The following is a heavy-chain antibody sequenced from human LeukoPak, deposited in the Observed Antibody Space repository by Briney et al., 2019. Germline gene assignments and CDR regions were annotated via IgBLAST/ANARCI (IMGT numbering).Heavy chain of an antibody. J-gene: IGHJ6*03. D-gene: IGHD1-26*01. CDR1: GGSISSYY. CDR3: ARDRRRVGARYYYYYMDV. Sequence: PSETLSLTCTVSGGSISSYYWSWIRQPAGKGLEWIGRIYTSGSTNYNPSLKSRVTMSVDTSKNQFSLKLSSVTAADTAVYYCARDRRRVGARYYYYYMDVWGKGTTVTISS. CDR2: IYTSGST. V-gene: IGHV4-4*07.